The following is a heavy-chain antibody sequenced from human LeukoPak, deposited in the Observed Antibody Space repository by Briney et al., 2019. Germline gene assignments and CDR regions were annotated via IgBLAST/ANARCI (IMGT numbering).Heavy chain of an antibody. J-gene: IGHJ6*02. Sequence: SVKVSCEASGGTFSSYAISWVRQAPGQGLEWMGRIIPSLGIANYAQKFQGRGTITAANSTSTASMELTRLRSKDTALYYCARGKYTSRGSCYFWYYGMDVWGQGTTVTVSS. CDR1: GGTFSSYA. CDR2: IIPSLGIA. V-gene: IGHV1-69*04. CDR3: ARGKYTSRGSCYFWYYGMDV. D-gene: IGHD2-15*01.